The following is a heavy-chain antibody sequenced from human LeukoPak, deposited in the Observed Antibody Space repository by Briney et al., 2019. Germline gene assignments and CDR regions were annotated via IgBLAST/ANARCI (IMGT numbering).Heavy chain of an antibody. Sequence: PGGSLRLSCATFGFTFSRYAMSWVRQAPGKGLEWVSGLHADSGMTYYADSVKGRFTISRDNSKNTLYFQMNNLRAEDTALYYCVKDFLHGPHIEPVGSVGPFDYWGQGTLVTVSS. CDR2: LHADSGMT. CDR1: GFTFSRYA. D-gene: IGHD2-2*01. CDR3: VKDFLHGPHIEPVGSVGPFDY. J-gene: IGHJ4*02. V-gene: IGHV3-23*01.